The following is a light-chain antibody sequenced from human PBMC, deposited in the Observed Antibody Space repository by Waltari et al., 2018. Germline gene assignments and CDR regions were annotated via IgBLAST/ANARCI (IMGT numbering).Light chain of an antibody. J-gene: IGLJ1*01. CDR2: AVT. Sequence: QSALTQPASVSGSPGQSITLTCTGTSSDVRSYYYVSWYQQYPGKAPKLLIYAVTQRPAGVADRFSGSKSGNTASLTISGLQAEDEADYYCCSYAGDSLYVFGTGTTVTV. CDR3: CSYAGDSLYV. CDR1: SSDVRSYYY. V-gene: IGLV2-23*02.